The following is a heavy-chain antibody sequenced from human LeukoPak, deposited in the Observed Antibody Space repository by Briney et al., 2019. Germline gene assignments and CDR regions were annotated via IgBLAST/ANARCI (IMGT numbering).Heavy chain of an antibody. CDR2: IYNSGST. CDR1: GVSISIYY. CDR3: VRDRELNY. J-gene: IGHJ4*02. V-gene: IGHV4-59*01. Sequence: PSQTLSLTCTVSGVSISIYYWSWVRQPPGKGLEWIGYIYNSGSTNYSPSLRSRATISADTSKNQFPLKLSSVTAADTAVYYCVRDRELNYWGQGTLVTVSS. D-gene: IGHD1-26*01.